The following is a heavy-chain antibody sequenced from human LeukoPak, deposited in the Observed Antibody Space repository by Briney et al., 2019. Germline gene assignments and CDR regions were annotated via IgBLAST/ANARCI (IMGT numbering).Heavy chain of an antibody. J-gene: IGHJ4*02. Sequence: GGSLRLSCAASGFTFSSYWMSWVRQAPGKGLEWVANIKQDGSEKYYVDSVKGRFTISRDNAKNSLYLQMNSLRAEDTAVYYCAGGGQWLVPYYFDYWGQGTLVTVSS. CDR3: AGGGQWLVPYYFDY. CDR1: GFTFSSYW. V-gene: IGHV3-7*01. CDR2: IKQDGSEK. D-gene: IGHD6-19*01.